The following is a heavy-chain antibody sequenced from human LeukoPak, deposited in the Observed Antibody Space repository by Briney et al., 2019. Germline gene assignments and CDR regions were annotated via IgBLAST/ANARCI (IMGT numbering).Heavy chain of an antibody. J-gene: IGHJ6*02. D-gene: IGHD3-10*01. V-gene: IGHV1-2*02. CDR1: GYTFTGYY. CDR2: INPNSGGT. CDR3: ARDRPVLLWFGELYPSLYYYYGMDV. Sequence: GASVKVSCKASGYTFTGYYMHWVRQAPGQGLEWMGWINPNSGGTNYAQKFQGRVTMTRDTSISTAYMELSRLRSDDTAVYYCARDRPVLLWFGELYPSLYYYYGMDVWGQGTTVTVSS.